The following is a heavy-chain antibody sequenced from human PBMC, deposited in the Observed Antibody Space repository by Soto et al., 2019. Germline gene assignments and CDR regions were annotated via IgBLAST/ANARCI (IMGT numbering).Heavy chain of an antibody. CDR1: GFTFDDYA. J-gene: IGHJ4*02. V-gene: IGHV3-9*01. CDR3: AKDPTRRNSGYDSSFDY. Sequence: GGSLRLSCAASGFTFDDYAMHWVRQAPGKGLEWVSGISWNSGSIGYADSVKGRFTISRDNAKNSLYLQMNSLRAEDTALYYCAKDPTRRNSGYDSSFDYWGQGTLVTVSS. CDR2: ISWNSGSI. D-gene: IGHD5-12*01.